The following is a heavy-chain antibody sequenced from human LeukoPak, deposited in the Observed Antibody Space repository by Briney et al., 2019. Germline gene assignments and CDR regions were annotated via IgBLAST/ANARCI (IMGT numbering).Heavy chain of an antibody. J-gene: IGHJ4*02. V-gene: IGHV1-46*01. D-gene: IGHD3-16*01. CDR1: GYTFTSYY. CDR2: INPSGGST. CDR3: ARDPISVITFGGVNAVGFDY. Sequence: ASVKVSCKASGYTFTSYYMHWVRQAPGQGLEWMGIINPSGGSTSYAQKFQGRVTMTRDTSTSTVYMELSSLRSEDTAVYYCARDPISVITFGGVNAVGFDYWGQGTLVTVSS.